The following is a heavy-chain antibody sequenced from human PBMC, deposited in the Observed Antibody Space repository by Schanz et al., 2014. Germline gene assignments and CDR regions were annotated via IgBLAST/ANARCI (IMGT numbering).Heavy chain of an antibody. D-gene: IGHD5-12*01. CDR3: ARDATWRLDL. CDR2: IYTSGST. V-gene: IGHV4-4*02. J-gene: IGHJ2*01. Sequence: QVQLQESGPGLEKPSGTLSLTCAVSGGSISSSDWWSWVRQPPGKGLEWIGRIYTSGSTNYNPPLKSRVTLSRDASKNLFSLTWTSLTAADTAVYYCARDATWRLDLWGRGTLVTVSS. CDR1: GGSISSSDW.